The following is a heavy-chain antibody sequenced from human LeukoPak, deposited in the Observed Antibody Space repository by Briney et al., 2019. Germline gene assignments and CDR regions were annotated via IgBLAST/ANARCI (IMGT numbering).Heavy chain of an antibody. V-gene: IGHV3-33*08. CDR2: IWYDGSKK. D-gene: IGHD6-19*01. J-gene: IGHJ1*01. CDR1: GFTFSSYS. Sequence: GSLRLSCAASGFTFSSYSMNWVRQAPGKGLEWVAVIWYDGSKKNYADSVKGRFTISRDNSKNTLNLQMTSLRAEDTAVYYCARVSEDYSSGWYEEYFQYWGQGTLVIVSS. CDR3: ARVSEDYSSGWYEEYFQY.